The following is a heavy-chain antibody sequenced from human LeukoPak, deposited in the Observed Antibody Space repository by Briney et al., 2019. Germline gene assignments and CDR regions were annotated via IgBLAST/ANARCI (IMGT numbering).Heavy chain of an antibody. J-gene: IGHJ4*02. Sequence: GGSLRLSCAASGFTFSSYAMSWVRQAPGKGLEWVSAISGRGGSTYYADSVKGRFTISRDNSKNTLYLQMNSLRAEDTAVYYCAKDQASLGFGELANWGQGTLVTVSS. CDR2: ISGRGGST. V-gene: IGHV3-23*01. CDR1: GFTFSSYA. CDR3: AKDQASLGFGELAN. D-gene: IGHD3-10*01.